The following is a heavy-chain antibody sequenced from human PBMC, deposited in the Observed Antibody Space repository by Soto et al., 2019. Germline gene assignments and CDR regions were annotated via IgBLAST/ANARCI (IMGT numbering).Heavy chain of an antibody. CDR3: ARYCSGGSCYSVLSYYYYGMDV. Sequence: SVKVSCKASGGTFSSYAISWVRQAPGQGLEWMGGIIPIFGTANYAQKLQGRVTITADESTSTAYMELSSLRSEDTAVYYCARYCSGGSCYSVLSYYYYGMDVWGQGTTVTV. J-gene: IGHJ6*02. D-gene: IGHD2-15*01. CDR2: IIPIFGTA. V-gene: IGHV1-69*13. CDR1: GGTFSSYA.